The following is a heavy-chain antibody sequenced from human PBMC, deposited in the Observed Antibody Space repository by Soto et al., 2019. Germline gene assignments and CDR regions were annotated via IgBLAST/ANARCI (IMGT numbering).Heavy chain of an antibody. V-gene: IGHV3-72*01. CDR2: SRNKASGYTT. CDR1: GFTISDHY. J-gene: IGHJ4*02. Sequence: GGSLRLSCAASGFTISDHYMDWVRQAPVKGLEWVGRSRNKASGYTTEYAASVKGRFTISRDDSKNSLYLQMNSLTTEDMALYFCATADSSDYFSFWGQGALVTVSS. CDR3: ATADSSDYFSF. D-gene: IGHD3-22*01.